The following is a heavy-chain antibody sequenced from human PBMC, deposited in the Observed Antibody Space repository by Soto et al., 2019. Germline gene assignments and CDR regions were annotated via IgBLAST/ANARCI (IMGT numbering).Heavy chain of an antibody. CDR3: ARSQLRGIYFYCLYV. D-gene: IGHD6-13*01. CDR2: ISSSGSTT. Sequence: GGSLRRSCAAAGFTFSSYAMSWVRQAPGKGLAWVSAISSSGSTTSYADSGKGRFTISRDNAKHSLFLQMNSLRAEDTAVYFCARSQLRGIYFYCLYVRCQGTTVTVSS. V-gene: IGHV3-23*01. J-gene: IGHJ6*02. CDR1: GFTFSSYA.